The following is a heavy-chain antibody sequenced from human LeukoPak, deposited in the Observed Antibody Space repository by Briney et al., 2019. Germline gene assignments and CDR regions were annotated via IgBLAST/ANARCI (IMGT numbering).Heavy chain of an antibody. J-gene: IGHJ3*02. CDR2: IYSGGST. V-gene: IGHV3-53*01. CDR1: GFTVSSNY. CDR3: ARGGVGARRAAFDI. D-gene: IGHD1-26*01. Sequence: PGASLRLSCAASGFTVSSNYMSWVRQAPGKGLEWVSVIYSGGSTYYADSVKGRFTISRDNSKNTLYLQMNSLRAEDTAVYYCARGGVGARRAAFDIWGQGTMVTVSS.